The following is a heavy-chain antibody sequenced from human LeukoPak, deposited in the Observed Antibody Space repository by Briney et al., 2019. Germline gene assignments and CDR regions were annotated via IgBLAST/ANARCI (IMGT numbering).Heavy chain of an antibody. Sequence: GGSLRLSCAASGFTFSSFAMNWVRQAPGKGLEWVSYISSSGSTIYYADSVKGRFTISRDNAKNSLYLQMNSLRAEDTAVYYCVKESGFMVAPNSAFDIWGQGTMVTVSS. CDR2: ISSSGSTI. CDR1: GFTFSSFA. D-gene: IGHD4/OR15-4a*01. V-gene: IGHV3-48*03. J-gene: IGHJ3*02. CDR3: VKESGFMVAPNSAFDI.